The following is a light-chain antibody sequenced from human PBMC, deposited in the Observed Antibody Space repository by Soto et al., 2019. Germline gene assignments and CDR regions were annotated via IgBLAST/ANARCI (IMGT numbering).Light chain of an antibody. Sequence: QSALTQPPSVSAAPGQKVTISCSGSSSNIGNTYVSWYQQLPGTAPKLLIYDNNKRPSGIPDRFSGSKSGTSATLAITGLQTGDEADYYCGTWDSSLSAGVFGGGTKLTVL. V-gene: IGLV1-51*01. CDR3: GTWDSSLSAGV. J-gene: IGLJ2*01. CDR2: DNN. CDR1: SSNIGNTY.